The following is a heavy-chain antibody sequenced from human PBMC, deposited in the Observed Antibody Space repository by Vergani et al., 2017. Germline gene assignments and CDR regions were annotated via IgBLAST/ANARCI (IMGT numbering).Heavy chain of an antibody. Sequence: QVQLQESGPRLVKPSETLSLTCTVSGDSITSYYWNWTRQPPGRGLEWLGYIYYSGKTNYNPSLKSRITISLDPSKSQFSLKLTSVTAADTAVYYCGAGPRNAFDVWGQGTMVTVSS. CDR3: GAGPRNAFDV. V-gene: IGHV4-59*08. CDR2: IYYSGKT. J-gene: IGHJ3*01. CDR1: GDSITSYY. D-gene: IGHD6-19*01.